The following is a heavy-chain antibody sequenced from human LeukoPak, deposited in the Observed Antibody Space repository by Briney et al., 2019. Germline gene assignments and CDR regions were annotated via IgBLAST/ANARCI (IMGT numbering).Heavy chain of an antibody. CDR1: GGSFSGYY. Sequence: SETLSLTCAVYGGSFSGYYWSWIRQPPEKGLEWIGEINHSGSTNYNPSLKSRVTISVDTSKNQFSLKLSSVTAADTAVYYCARGYSSSWYLYYYYYGMDVWGQGTTVTVSS. J-gene: IGHJ6*02. D-gene: IGHD6-13*01. V-gene: IGHV4-34*01. CDR2: INHSGST. CDR3: ARGYSSSWYLYYYYYGMDV.